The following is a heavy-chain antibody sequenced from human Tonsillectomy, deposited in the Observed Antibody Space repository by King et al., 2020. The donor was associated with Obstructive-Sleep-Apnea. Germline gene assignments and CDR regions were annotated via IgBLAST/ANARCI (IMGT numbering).Heavy chain of an antibody. D-gene: IGHD4-23*01. V-gene: IGHV4-31*01. J-gene: IGHJ4*02. CDR2: IYYSGST. Sequence: VQLQESGPGLVKPSQTLSLTCTVSGGSISSGGYYWSWIRQHPGKGLEWIGYIYYSGSTYYNPSLKSLVTISVDTSKNQFSLKLSSVTAADTAVYYCARSTTVVTPFDYWGQGTLVTVSS. CDR3: ARSTTVVTPFDY. CDR1: GGSISSGGYY.